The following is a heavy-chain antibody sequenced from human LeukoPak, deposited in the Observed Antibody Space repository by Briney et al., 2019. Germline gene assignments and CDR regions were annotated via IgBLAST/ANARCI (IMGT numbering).Heavy chain of an antibody. CDR3: ASSEILYNP. V-gene: IGHV3-21*01. CDR2: ISSSSSYI. J-gene: IGHJ5*02. CDR1: GFTFSSYS. D-gene: IGHD1-14*01. Sequence: GGSLRLSCAASGFTFSSYSMNWVRQAPGKGLEWVSSISSSSSYIYYAESMKGRFTISRDNAKNSLYLQMNSLRAEDTAVYYCASSEILYNPWGQGTLVTVSS.